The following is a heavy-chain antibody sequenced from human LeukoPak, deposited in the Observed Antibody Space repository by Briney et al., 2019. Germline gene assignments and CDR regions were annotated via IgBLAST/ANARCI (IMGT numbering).Heavy chain of an antibody. V-gene: IGHV3-23*01. Sequence: SCGRTFYADSVKCPFTISRDNSKNPLYVQMNSLRAEDTAVYYCAKTGDSSGFYYGVDYWGQGTLVTVSS. J-gene: IGHJ4*02. CDR2: SCGRT. D-gene: IGHD3-22*01. CDR3: AKTGDSSGFYYGVDY.